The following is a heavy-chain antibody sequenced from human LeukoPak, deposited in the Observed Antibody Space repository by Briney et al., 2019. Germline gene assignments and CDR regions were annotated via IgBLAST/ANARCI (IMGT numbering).Heavy chain of an antibody. D-gene: IGHD3-22*01. CDR2: ISAYNGNT. V-gene: IGHV1-18*01. CDR1: GYTFTSYG. CDR3: VRYSDSSGVPDY. J-gene: IGHJ4*02. Sequence: ASVEVSCKASGYTFTSYGISWVRQAPGQGLEWVGWISAYNGNTNYAQKLQGRVTMTTDTSTSTAYMELRSLRSDDTAVYYCVRYSDSSGVPDYWGQGTLVIVSS.